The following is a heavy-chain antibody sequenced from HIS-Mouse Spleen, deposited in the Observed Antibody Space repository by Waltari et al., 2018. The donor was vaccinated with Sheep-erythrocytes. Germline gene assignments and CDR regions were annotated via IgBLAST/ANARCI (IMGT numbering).Heavy chain of an antibody. V-gene: IGHV4-34*01. J-gene: IGHJ5*02. CDR2: IKHSGST. CDR1: GGSFSGYY. CDR3: ARGGAYCGGDCYSGGWFDP. Sequence: QVQLQQWGAGLLKPSETLSLTCSVYGGSFSGYYLRWIRQPPGKGLAWIGEIKHSGSTNYNPSLKSRVTISVDTSKNQFSLKLSSVTAADTAVYYCARGGAYCGGDCYSGGWFDPWGQGTLVTVSS. D-gene: IGHD2-21*02.